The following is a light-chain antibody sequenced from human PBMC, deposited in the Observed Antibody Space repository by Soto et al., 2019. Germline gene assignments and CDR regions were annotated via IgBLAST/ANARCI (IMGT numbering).Light chain of an antibody. CDR2: EVS. CDR1: SSDVGSYNL. V-gene: IGLV2-23*02. J-gene: IGLJ1*01. Sequence: QSVLTQPASVSGSPGQSVTISCTGTSSDVGSYNLVSWYQQHPGKAPKLMIYEVSKRPSGVSNRFSGSKSGNTASLTISGLQAEDVADYYCCSYAGSSIDHYVFGTGTNVTVL. CDR3: CSYAGSSIDHYV.